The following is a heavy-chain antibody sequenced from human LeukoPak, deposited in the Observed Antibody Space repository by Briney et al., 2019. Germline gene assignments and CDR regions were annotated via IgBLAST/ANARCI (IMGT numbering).Heavy chain of an antibody. CDR3: AKERGYSYGLDY. CDR1: GFTFSSYG. V-gene: IGHV3-30*02. J-gene: IGHJ4*02. CDR2: IRYDGSNK. Sequence: GGSLRLSCAASGFTFSSYGMHWVRQAPGKGLEWVAFIRYDGSNKYYADSVKGRFTISRDNSKSTLYLQMNSLRAEDTAVYYCAKERGYSYGLDYWGQGTLVTVSS. D-gene: IGHD5-18*01.